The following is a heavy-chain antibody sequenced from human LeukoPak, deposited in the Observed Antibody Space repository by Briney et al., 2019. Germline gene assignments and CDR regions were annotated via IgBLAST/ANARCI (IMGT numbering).Heavy chain of an antibody. Sequence: PSETLSLTCTVSGGSVSSGSYYWSWIRQPAGKGLEWIGRIYTSGNTNYNPSLKSRVTISVDTSKNQFSLKMRSVTAADTAVYYCARDFWSGGWFDPWGQGTLVTVSS. CDR3: ARDFWSGGWFDP. CDR2: IYTSGNT. CDR1: GGSVSSGSYY. V-gene: IGHV4-61*02. J-gene: IGHJ5*02. D-gene: IGHD3-3*01.